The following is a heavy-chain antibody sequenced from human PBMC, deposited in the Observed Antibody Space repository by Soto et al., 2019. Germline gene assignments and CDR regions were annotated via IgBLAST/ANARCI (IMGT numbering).Heavy chain of an antibody. D-gene: IGHD6-6*01. V-gene: IGHV4-31*02. J-gene: IGHJ4*02. CDR2: IYYSGST. CDR1: GGSISSGGYY. Sequence: SETLSLTCTVSGGSISSGGYYWSWIRQHPGKGLEWIGYIYYSGSTYYNPSLKSRVTISVDTSKNQFSLKLSSVTAADTAAYYCARDLVGTAARPARLFAYWGQGTLVTVSS. CDR3: ARDLVGTAARPARLFAY.